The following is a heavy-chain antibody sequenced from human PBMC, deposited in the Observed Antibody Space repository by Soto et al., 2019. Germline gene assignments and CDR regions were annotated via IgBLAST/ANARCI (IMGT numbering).Heavy chain of an antibody. CDR3: ARALSHGYSDWSQRYYFDY. V-gene: IGHV3-7*01. CDR2: IKQDGSEK. J-gene: IGHJ4*02. Sequence: GGSLRLSCAASGFTFSSYWMSWVRQAPGKGLEWVANIKQDGSEKYYVDSVKGRFTISRDNAKNSLYLQMNSLRAEDTAVYYCARALSHGYSDWSQRYYFDYWGQGTLVTVSS. D-gene: IGHD3-9*01. CDR1: GFTFSSYW.